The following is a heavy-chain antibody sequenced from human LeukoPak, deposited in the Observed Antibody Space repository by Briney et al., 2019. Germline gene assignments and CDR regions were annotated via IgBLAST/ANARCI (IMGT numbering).Heavy chain of an antibody. CDR1: GFTFSSYS. CDR3: AITIFGVVQPIPYY. D-gene: IGHD3-3*01. Sequence: GGSLRRSCAASGFTFSSYSMNWVRQAPGKGLEWVSSISSSSSYIYYADSLKGRFTISRDNAKNSLYLQMNSLRAEDTAVYYCAITIFGVVQPIPYYWGQGTLVTVSS. CDR2: ISSSSSYI. J-gene: IGHJ4*02. V-gene: IGHV3-21*01.